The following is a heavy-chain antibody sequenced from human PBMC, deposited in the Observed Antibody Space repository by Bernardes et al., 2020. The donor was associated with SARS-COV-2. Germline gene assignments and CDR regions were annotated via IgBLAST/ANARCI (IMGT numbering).Heavy chain of an antibody. D-gene: IGHD2-21*01. J-gene: IGHJ6*02. Sequence: GSLRLSCSASGFIFSSYGMHWVRPAPGKGLDWVAVIWFYGTNKYYSDSVKGRFTISRDHFKNTLYLQMNSMRVEDTAVYYCARGSGGGCAVPVDVWGQGTTVTVSS. CDR1: GFIFSSYG. CDR2: IWFYGTNK. CDR3: ARGSGGGCAVPVDV. V-gene: IGHV3-33*01.